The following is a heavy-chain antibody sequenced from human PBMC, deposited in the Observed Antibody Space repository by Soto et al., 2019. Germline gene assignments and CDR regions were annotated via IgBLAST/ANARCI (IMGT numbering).Heavy chain of an antibody. CDR2: MSYDGSK. V-gene: IGHV3-30*18. D-gene: IGHD4-17*01. Sequence: LSLTCTVSGGSMSSHYWTWVRQAPGTGLEWVAVMSYDGSKYYADTVKGRFTISRDNSKNTLYLQINSLRPEDTAVYYCAKDFTPWFGDYFYYYYGMDVWGQGTTVTVSS. CDR1: GGSMSSHY. J-gene: IGHJ6*02. CDR3: AKDFTPWFGDYFYYYYGMDV.